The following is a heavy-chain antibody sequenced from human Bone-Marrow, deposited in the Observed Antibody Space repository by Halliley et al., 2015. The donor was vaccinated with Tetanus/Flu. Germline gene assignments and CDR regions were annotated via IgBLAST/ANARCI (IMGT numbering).Heavy chain of an antibody. D-gene: IGHD3-10*01. Sequence: GRSRNKENNFTAEYAASVKGRFTMSRDDSRSSLSLQMNSLKTEDTAVYYCVKTSPGRTLFDGWGQGTLVTVSS. CDR2: SRNKENNFTA. J-gene: IGHJ5*02. V-gene: IGHV3-72*01. CDR3: VKTSPGRTLFDG.